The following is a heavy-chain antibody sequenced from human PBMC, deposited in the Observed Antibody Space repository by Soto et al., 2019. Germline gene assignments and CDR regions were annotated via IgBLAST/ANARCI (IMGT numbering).Heavy chain of an antibody. D-gene: IGHD5-18*01. J-gene: IGHJ4*02. CDR2: IYYSGTT. Sequence: QVQLQESGPGLVKPSETLSLTCTVSGGSISSYYWSWIRQPPGKGLEWIGYIYYSGTTNYNPSLQXRATISVDTSTNQLSLQLSSVTAADTAVYYCARRYGYSFDYWGQGTLVTVSS. V-gene: IGHV4-59*08. CDR3: ARRYGYSFDY. CDR1: GGSISSYY.